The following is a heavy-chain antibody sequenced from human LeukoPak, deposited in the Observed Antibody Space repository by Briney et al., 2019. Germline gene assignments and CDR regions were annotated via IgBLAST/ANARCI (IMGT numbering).Heavy chain of an antibody. CDR3: ARDAGHYDILTGYYRPGAFDI. CDR2: ISSSGSTI. J-gene: IGHJ3*02. Sequence: GGSLRLSCAASGFTFSSYEMNWVLQAPGKGLEWVSYISSSGSTIYYADSVKGRFTISRDNAKNSLYLQMNSLRAEDTAVYYCARDAGHYDILTGYYRPGAFDIWGQGTMVTVSS. D-gene: IGHD3-9*01. V-gene: IGHV3-48*03. CDR1: GFTFSSYE.